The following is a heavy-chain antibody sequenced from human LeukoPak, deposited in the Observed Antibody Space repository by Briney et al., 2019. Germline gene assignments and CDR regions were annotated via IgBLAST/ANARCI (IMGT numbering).Heavy chain of an antibody. D-gene: IGHD3-10*01. CDR1: GYSISSGYY. J-gene: IGHJ6*03. Sequence: SETLSLTCAVSGYSISSGYYWGWIRQPPGKGLKWIGSIYHSGSTYYNPSFKSRVTISVDTSKNQFSLKLSSVTAADTAVYYCARDRELLWFGELSEYYYMDVWGKGTTVTVSS. CDR3: ARDRELLWFGELSEYYYMDV. V-gene: IGHV4-38-2*02. CDR2: IYHSGST.